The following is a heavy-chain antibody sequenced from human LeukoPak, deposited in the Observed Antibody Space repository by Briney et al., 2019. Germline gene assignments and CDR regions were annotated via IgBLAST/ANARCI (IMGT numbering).Heavy chain of an antibody. CDR2: INWNGGNT. D-gene: IGHD5-24*01. Sequence: GGSLRLSCAASGFTFGDYGMSWVRRAPGKGLEWVSSINWNGGNTAYADSVKGRFTISRDTAKDSLYLQLNSLRAEDTALYYCARDRGWLQYIDYWGQGTLVTVSS. CDR1: GFTFGDYG. V-gene: IGHV3-20*04. CDR3: ARDRGWLQYIDY. J-gene: IGHJ4*02.